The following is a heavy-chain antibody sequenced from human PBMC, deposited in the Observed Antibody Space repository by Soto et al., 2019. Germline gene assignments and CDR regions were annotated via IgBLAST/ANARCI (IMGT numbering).Heavy chain of an antibody. V-gene: IGHV4-4*02. CDR2: IYHSGST. Sequence: QVQLQESGPGLVKPSGTLSLTCAVSGGSISSSNWWSWVRQPPGKGLEWIGEIYHSGSTNYNPSHKSRVTISVDKSKNPFSLKLSSVTAADTAVYYCARGLGDDWNDGSSWCDPWGQGTLVTVAS. J-gene: IGHJ5*02. D-gene: IGHD1-1*01. CDR1: GGSISSSNW. CDR3: ARGLGDDWNDGSSWCDP.